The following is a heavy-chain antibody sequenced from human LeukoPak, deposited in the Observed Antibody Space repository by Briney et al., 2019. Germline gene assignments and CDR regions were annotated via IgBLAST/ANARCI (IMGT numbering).Heavy chain of an antibody. J-gene: IGHJ5*02. D-gene: IGHD1-26*01. CDR2: INPNSGGT. CDR1: GYTFTGYY. V-gene: IGHV1-2*02. CDR3: AKLGATLNWFDP. Sequence: GASVKVSCKASGYTFTGYYVHWVRQAPGQGLEWMGWINPNSGGTNYAQKFQGRVTMTEDTSTDTAYMELSSLRSEDTAVYYCAKLGATLNWFDPWGQGTLVTVSS.